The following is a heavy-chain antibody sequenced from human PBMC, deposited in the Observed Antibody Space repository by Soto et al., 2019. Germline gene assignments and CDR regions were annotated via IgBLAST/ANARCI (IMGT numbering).Heavy chain of an antibody. CDR1: GGSITSADYY. V-gene: IGHV4-31*03. CDR2: IYSSGTT. J-gene: IGHJ5*02. Sequence: SETLSLTCTISGGSITSADYYWTWIRQFPGKGLEWIAYIYSSGTTHYNPSLKSRATISLDTSNSQFSLEVKSATAADTAVYYCARMGLHLGELSRNWFDPWGQGSLVTVSS. CDR3: ARMGLHLGELSRNWFDP. D-gene: IGHD3-16*02.